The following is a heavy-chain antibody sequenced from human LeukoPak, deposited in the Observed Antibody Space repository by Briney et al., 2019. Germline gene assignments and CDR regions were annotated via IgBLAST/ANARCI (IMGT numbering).Heavy chain of an antibody. CDR2: INTDGRST. Sequence: GGSLRLSCAASGFTFSSYWMPWVRQAPGKGLVWVSRINTDGRSTIYADSVKGRFTISRDNAKNTLYLQMSSLRAEDTAVYYCARGSEGQLSWGQGTLVTVSS. V-gene: IGHV3-74*01. D-gene: IGHD2-2*01. J-gene: IGHJ4*02. CDR1: GFTFSSYW. CDR3: ARGSEGQLS.